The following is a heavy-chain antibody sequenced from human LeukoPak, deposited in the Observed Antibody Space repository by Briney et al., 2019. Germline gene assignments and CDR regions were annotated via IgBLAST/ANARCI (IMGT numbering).Heavy chain of an antibody. CDR3: AGSGRYAFDI. CDR1: GFTFSSYG. CDR2: ISGSGGST. Sequence: PGGSLRLSCAASGFTFSSYGMSWVRQAPGKGLEWVSAISGSGGSTYYADSVKGRFTISRDNAKNSLYLQMNSLRAEDTAVYYCAGSGRYAFDIWGQGTMATVSS. J-gene: IGHJ3*02. V-gene: IGHV3-23*01. D-gene: IGHD3-10*01.